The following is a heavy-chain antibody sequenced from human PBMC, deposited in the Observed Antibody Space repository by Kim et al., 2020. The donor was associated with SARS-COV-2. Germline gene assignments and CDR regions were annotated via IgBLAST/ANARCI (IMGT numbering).Heavy chain of an antibody. V-gene: IGHV3-33*06. CDR2: IWYDGSNK. CDR3: AKENIAAALWFDP. D-gene: IGHD6-13*01. Sequence: GGSLRLSCAASGFTFSSYGMHWVRQAPGKGLEWVAVIWYDGSNKYYADSVKGRFTISRDNSKNTLDRPMNSLRAEDTAVYYCAKENIAAALWFDPWGQGTLVTVSS. J-gene: IGHJ5*02. CDR1: GFTFSSYG.